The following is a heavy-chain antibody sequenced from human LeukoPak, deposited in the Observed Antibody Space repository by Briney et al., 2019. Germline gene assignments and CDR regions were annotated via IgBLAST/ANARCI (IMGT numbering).Heavy chain of an antibody. CDR3: ARQESGPYSSSSHPDY. D-gene: IGHD6-6*01. CDR1: GGSISSSSYY. V-gene: IGHV4-39*01. CDR2: IYYSGST. Sequence: PSETLSLTCTVSGGSISSSSYYWGWIRQPPGKGLEWIGSIYYSGSTYYNPSLKSRVTISVDTSKNQFSLKLSSVTAADTAVYYCARQESGPYSSSSHPDYWGQGTLVTVSS. J-gene: IGHJ4*02.